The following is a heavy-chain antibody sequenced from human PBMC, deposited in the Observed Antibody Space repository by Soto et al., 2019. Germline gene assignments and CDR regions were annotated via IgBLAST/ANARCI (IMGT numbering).Heavy chain of an antibody. J-gene: IGHJ4*02. CDR3: ASERGSSSSWAAFDY. CDR1: GFTFSSYG. V-gene: IGHV3-30*03. D-gene: IGHD6-13*01. Sequence: VQLVESGGGVVQPGRSLRLSCAASGFTFSSYGMHWVRQAPGKGLEWVAVISYDGSNKYYADSVKGRFTISRDNSKNTLYLQMNSLRAEDTAVYYCASERGSSSSWAAFDYWGQGTLVTVSS. CDR2: ISYDGSNK.